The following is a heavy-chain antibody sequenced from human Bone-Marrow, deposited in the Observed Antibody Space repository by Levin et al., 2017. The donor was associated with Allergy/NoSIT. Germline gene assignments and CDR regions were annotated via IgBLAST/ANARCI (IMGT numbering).Heavy chain of an antibody. Sequence: KSGGSLRLSCTASGFTFKTYSINWVRQSPGKGLEWVSSINSRGLYIYYADSLKGRFTVSRDDSTNSLYLDIDNLRAEDTAVYFCAAATYNYGPFYLDYWGRGVLVTVSS. V-gene: IGHV3-21*01. CDR2: INSRGLYI. D-gene: IGHD5-18*01. CDR1: GFTFKTYS. J-gene: IGHJ4*02. CDR3: AAATYNYGPFYLDY.